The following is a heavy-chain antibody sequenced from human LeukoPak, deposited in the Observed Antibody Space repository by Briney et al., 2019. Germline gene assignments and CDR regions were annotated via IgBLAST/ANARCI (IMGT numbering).Heavy chain of an antibody. CDR3: ARVHVGYFDY. V-gene: IGHV4-39*07. D-gene: IGHD1-1*01. CDR2: IYYSGST. J-gene: IGHJ4*02. CDR1: GGSISSSSYY. Sequence: KPSETLSLTCTVSGGSISSSSYYWRWIRQPPGKVLERNGSIYYSGSTYYNPSLKSRVTVSVDTSKNQFSMKLSSVTAADTAVYYCARVHVGYFDYGGQGTLVTVSS.